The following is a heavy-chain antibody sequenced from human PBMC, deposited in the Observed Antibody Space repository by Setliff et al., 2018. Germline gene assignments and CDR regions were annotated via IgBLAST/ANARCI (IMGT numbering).Heavy chain of an antibody. CDR2: IYYSGST. Sequence: SETLSLTCTVSGGSISSSSYYWSWIRQPPGKGLEWVATIYYSGSTYSNPSLKSRLIISVDAPDNQFSVKLSSVTAADTAMYYCARDTHQWDLLYFDSWGQGTLVTVSS. J-gene: IGHJ4*02. CDR3: ARDTHQWDLLYFDS. D-gene: IGHD1-26*01. CDR1: GGSISSSSYY. V-gene: IGHV4-39*02.